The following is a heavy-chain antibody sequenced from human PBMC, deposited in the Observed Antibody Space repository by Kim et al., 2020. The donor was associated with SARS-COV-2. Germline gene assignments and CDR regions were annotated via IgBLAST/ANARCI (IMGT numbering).Heavy chain of an antibody. J-gene: IGHJ6*02. CDR3: AREGRSGRKQYYYYGMDV. Sequence: SETLSLTCTVSGGSISSGSYYWSWIRQPAGKGLEWIGRIYTSGSTNYNPSLKSRVTISVDTSKNQFSLKLSSVTAADTAVYYCAREGRSGRKQYYYYGMDVWGQGTTVTVSS. D-gene: IGHD2-15*01. CDR1: GGSISSGSYY. V-gene: IGHV4-61*02. CDR2: IYTSGST.